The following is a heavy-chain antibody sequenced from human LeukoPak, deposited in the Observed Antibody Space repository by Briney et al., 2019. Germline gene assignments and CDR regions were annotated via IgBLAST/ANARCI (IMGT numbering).Heavy chain of an antibody. CDR3: ATGGYSSGWYQSGSVQKPYYFDY. CDR2: ISYDGSNK. CDR1: GFTFSSYA. D-gene: IGHD6-19*01. Sequence: GRSLRLSCAASGFTFSSYAMHWVCQAPGKGLEWVAVISYDGSNKYYADSVKGRFTISRDNSKNTLYLQMNSLRAEDTAVYYCATGGYSSGWYQSGSVQKPYYFDYWGQGTLVTVSS. V-gene: IGHV3-30*04. J-gene: IGHJ4*02.